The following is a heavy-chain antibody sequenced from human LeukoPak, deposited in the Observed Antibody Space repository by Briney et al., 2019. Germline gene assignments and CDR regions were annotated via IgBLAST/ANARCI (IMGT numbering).Heavy chain of an antibody. CDR1: GFTFSNYA. Sequence: PGGSLRLSCAASGFTFSNYAMTWVRQAPGKGLEWVSAVSGSGGRTFYADSVKGRFTISRDNSKNTLYLQINSLRAEDTAVYYCAKAPPYYDGSGPSEYWGQGTLVTVSS. CDR2: VSGSGGRT. V-gene: IGHV3-23*01. D-gene: IGHD3-22*01. J-gene: IGHJ4*02. CDR3: AKAPPYYDGSGPSEY.